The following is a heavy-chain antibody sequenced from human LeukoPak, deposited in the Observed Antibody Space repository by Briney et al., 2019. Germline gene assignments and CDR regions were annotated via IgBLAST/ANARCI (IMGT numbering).Heavy chain of an antibody. J-gene: IGHJ4*02. CDR2: ISAYNGNT. D-gene: IGHD6-19*01. V-gene: IGHV1-18*01. Sequence: GASVKVSCKASGYTFTSYGISWVRQAPGQGLEWMGWISAYNGNTNYAQKLQGRVTMTTDTSTSTAYMELRSLRSDDTAVYYCARAGTGYSSGWYGYWGQGTLVTVSS. CDR1: GYTFTSYG. CDR3: ARAGTGYSSGWYGY.